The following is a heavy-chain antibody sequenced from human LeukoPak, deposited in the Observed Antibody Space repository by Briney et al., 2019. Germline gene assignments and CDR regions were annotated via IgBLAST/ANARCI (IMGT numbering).Heavy chain of an antibody. Sequence: GGSLRLSCAASGFTFSSYAMSWVRQAPGKGLEWVSAISGSGGSTYYADSVKGRFTISRDNSKNSLYLQMNSLRAEDTAVYYCARDLGGDYAAYRGQGTLATVSS. CDR2: ISGSGGST. J-gene: IGHJ4*02. D-gene: IGHD3-16*01. CDR1: GFTFSSYA. CDR3: ARDLGGDYAAY. V-gene: IGHV3-23*01.